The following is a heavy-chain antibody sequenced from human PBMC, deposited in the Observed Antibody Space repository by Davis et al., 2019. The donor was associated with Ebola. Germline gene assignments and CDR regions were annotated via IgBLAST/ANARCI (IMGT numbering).Heavy chain of an antibody. CDR2: IKSKTDGGTT. Sequence: GGSLRLSCAASGFMFSSCGMNWVRQAPGKGLEWVGRIKSKTDGGTTDYAAPVKGRFTISRDDSKNTLYLQMNSLKTEDTAVYYCTSDLTVSGDYWGQGTLVTVSS. CDR1: GFMFSSCG. D-gene: IGHD4-17*01. J-gene: IGHJ4*02. CDR3: TSDLTVSGDY. V-gene: IGHV3-15*01.